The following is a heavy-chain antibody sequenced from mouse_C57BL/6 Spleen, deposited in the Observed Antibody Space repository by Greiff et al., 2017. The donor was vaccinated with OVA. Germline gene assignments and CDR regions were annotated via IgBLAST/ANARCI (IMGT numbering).Heavy chain of an antibody. J-gene: IGHJ4*01. D-gene: IGHD1-1*01. Sequence: EVKVVESGGGLVKPGGSLKLSCAASGFTFSDYGMHWVRQAPEKGLEWVAYISSGSSTIYYADTVKGRFTISRDNAKNTLFLQMTSLRSEDTAMYYCARSGYYGSSYDAMDYWGQGTSVTVSS. V-gene: IGHV5-17*01. CDR2: ISSGSSTI. CDR3: ARSGYYGSSYDAMDY. CDR1: GFTFSDYG.